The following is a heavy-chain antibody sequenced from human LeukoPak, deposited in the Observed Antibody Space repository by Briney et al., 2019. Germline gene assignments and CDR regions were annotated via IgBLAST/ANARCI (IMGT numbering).Heavy chain of an antibody. J-gene: IGHJ5*02. CDR2: IKQDGSER. Sequence: GGSLRLSCAASGFTFSGYWMSWVRQAPGKGLEWVANIKQDGSERYYVDSVKGRLTISRDNAKNSLYLQMNSLRAEDTAVYYCAREEAWGQGTLVTVSS. V-gene: IGHV3-7*01. CDR3: AREEA. CDR1: GFTFSGYW.